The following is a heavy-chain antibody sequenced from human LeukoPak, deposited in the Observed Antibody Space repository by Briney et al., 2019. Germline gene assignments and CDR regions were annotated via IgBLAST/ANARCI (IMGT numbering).Heavy chain of an antibody. V-gene: IGHV3-23*01. CDR1: GFTFSSYA. Sequence: GGSLRLSCAASGFTFSSYAMSWVRQAPGKGLEWVSGIDGSAGSTYYADSVKGRFTISRDNSKNTLYLQMNSLRAEDTAVYYCAKDRSGYSGYGFDYWGQGSLVTVSP. D-gene: IGHD5-12*01. CDR3: AKDRSGYSGYGFDY. CDR2: IDGSAGST. J-gene: IGHJ4*02.